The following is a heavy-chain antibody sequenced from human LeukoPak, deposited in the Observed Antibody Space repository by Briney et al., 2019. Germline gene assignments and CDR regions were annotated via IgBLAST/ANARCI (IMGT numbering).Heavy chain of an antibody. CDR2: VKHKAHSYTT. V-gene: IGHV3-72*01. J-gene: IGHJ4*02. Sequence: GGSLRLSCAASGFTFSDHYMDWVRQAPGKGLEWVGRVKHKAHSYTTEYAASVKGRFTISRDDSKSSLYLQMNSLKIEDTAVYYCAQFAKGGWGQGTLVTVSS. CDR1: GFTFSDHY. CDR3: AQFAKGG. D-gene: IGHD2-21*01.